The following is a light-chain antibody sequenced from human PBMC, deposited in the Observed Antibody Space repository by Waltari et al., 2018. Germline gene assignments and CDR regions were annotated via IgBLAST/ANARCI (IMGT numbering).Light chain of an antibody. CDR3: QTWDSNTLI. CDR2: RDT. Sequence: SSELTQPPSVSVSPGQTATVTCSGDELGDRYASWYQQRPGQSPLLVIYRDTMRPSVTTGRFSCSNSGTTATLTISGTQAMGEADSYCQTWDSNTLIFGGGTKLTVL. V-gene: IGLV3-1*01. J-gene: IGLJ2*01. CDR1: ELGDRY.